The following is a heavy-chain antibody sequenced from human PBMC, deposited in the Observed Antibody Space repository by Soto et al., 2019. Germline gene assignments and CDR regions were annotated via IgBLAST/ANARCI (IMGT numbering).Heavy chain of an antibody. CDR1: GFTFSSYS. D-gene: IGHD5-18*01. V-gene: IGHV3-48*02. Sequence: EVQLVESGGGLVQPGGSLRLSCAASGFTFSSYSMNWVRQAPGKGLEWVSYISSSSSTIYYADSVKGRFTISRDNAKNSLYLQMNSLRDEDTAVYYCASLLGGYSYGPRYYYYGMDVWGPGTTVTVSS. J-gene: IGHJ6*02. CDR3: ASLLGGYSYGPRYYYYGMDV. CDR2: ISSSSSTI.